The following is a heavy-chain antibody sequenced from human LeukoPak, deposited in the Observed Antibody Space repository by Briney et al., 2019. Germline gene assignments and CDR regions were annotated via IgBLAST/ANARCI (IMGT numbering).Heavy chain of an antibody. Sequence: PQTLSLTCTVSGGSISSGGYYWSWIRQHPGKGLEWIGYIYYSGSTYYNPSLKSRVTISVDTSKNQFSLKLSSVTAADTAVYYCARDATIAAAGPGYFDYWGQGTLVTVSS. V-gene: IGHV4-31*03. CDR3: ARDATIAAAGPGYFDY. J-gene: IGHJ4*02. D-gene: IGHD6-13*01. CDR1: GGSISSGGYY. CDR2: IYYSGST.